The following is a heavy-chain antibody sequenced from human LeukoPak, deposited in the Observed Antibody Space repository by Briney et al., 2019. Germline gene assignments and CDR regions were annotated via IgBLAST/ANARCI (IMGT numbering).Heavy chain of an antibody. CDR2: IRSDGSK. J-gene: IGHJ4*02. CDR3: ARRRGGYGEGEFDY. D-gene: IGHD4-17*01. Sequence: PGGSLRLSCVASGFTVSSKSMIWVRQAPEKGLECVSYIRSDGSKEYADSVRGRFTISRDDSRNTVYLQMNSLRVEDTAVYHCARRRGGYGEGEFDYWGQGTLVTVSS. V-gene: IGHV3-66*01. CDR1: GFTVSSKS.